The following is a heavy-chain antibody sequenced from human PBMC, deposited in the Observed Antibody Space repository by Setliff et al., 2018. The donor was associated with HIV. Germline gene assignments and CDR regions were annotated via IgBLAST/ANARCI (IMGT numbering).Heavy chain of an antibody. Sequence: ASVKVSCKASGSTFNSYAINWARQAPGQGLEWMGGIIPIFSTANYAQRFQGRVTITADESTSTAYMELYNLRSEDTAMYYCTRGRGIIGALVYWGQGTLVTVSS. V-gene: IGHV1-69*13. CDR2: IIPIFSTA. CDR1: GSTFNSYA. CDR3: TRGRGIIGALVY. J-gene: IGHJ4*02. D-gene: IGHD2-21*01.